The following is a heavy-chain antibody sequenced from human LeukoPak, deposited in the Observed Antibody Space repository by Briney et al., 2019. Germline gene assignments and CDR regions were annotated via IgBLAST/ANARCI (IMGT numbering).Heavy chain of an antibody. CDR2: IKEDGSEK. J-gene: IGHJ3*02. Sequence: GGSLRLSCAASGFTFSDYWMTWVRQAPGKGLEWVANIKEDGSEKNYVDSVKGRFTISRDNAKNSLFLQMNSLRAEDTAMYYCARHKSVQTAFDIWGQGTMVTVSS. CDR3: ARHKSVQTAFDI. CDR1: GFTFSDYW. V-gene: IGHV3-7*01. D-gene: IGHD6-6*01.